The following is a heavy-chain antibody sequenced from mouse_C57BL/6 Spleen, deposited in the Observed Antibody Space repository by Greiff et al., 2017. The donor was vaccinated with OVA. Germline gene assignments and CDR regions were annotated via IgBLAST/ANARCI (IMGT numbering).Heavy chain of an antibody. Sequence: VQLQQSGTVLARPGASVKMSCKTSRYTFTSYWMHWVKQRPGQGLEWIGAIYPGNSDTSYNQKFKGKAKLTAVTSASTAYMELSSLTNEDSAVYYCTRGREFYDGPYWYCDVWGTGTTVTVSS. CDR1: RYTFTSYW. CDR3: TRGREFYDGPYWYCDV. V-gene: IGHV1-5*01. J-gene: IGHJ1*03. D-gene: IGHD2-3*01. CDR2: IYPGNSDT.